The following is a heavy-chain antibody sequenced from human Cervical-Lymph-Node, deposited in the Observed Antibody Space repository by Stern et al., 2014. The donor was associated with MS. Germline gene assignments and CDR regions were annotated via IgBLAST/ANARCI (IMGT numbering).Heavy chain of an antibody. CDR3: AAEPMYYSDSVGAFDI. CDR2: IVVGNGNT. Sequence: QLVESGPEVKKPGTSVKVSCKASGFTFTSSDVQWVRQARGQRLEWIGWIVVGNGNTNYAPKFQERVPLTRDMSTSTAYMELSSLRSEDTAVYYCAAEPMYYSDSVGAFDIWGQGTMVTVSS. D-gene: IGHD3-22*01. J-gene: IGHJ3*02. V-gene: IGHV1-58*01. CDR1: GFTFTSSD.